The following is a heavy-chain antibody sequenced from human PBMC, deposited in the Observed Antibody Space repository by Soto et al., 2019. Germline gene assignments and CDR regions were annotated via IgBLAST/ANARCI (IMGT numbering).Heavy chain of an antibody. CDR1: GFTFSSDA. CDR3: AKPPDYNWNNY. V-gene: IGHV3-23*01. D-gene: IGHD1-20*01. CDR2: VSGSGGST. Sequence: EVQLLESGGGLVQPGGSLRLSCAASGFTFSSDAMSWVRQAPGKGLAWISAVSGSGGSTYYADSVKGRFTISRDNSKDTLYLRMNNLRAEDTAVYYCAKPPDYNWNNYWGQGTLVTVSS. J-gene: IGHJ4*02.